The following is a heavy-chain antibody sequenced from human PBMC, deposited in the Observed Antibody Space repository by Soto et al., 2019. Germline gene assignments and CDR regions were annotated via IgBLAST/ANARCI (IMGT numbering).Heavy chain of an antibody. CDR1: GDPLSYGGYY. V-gene: IGHV4-31*03. CDR2: VYHTGAT. Sequence: QVQLQESGPGLVEPSQTLSRVRSASGDPLSYGGYYWSWVRQSSGKALEWIGFVYHTGATYYHPSIERRVRIAIDMSKNAFSRKLACVPAADPATYYCAREGHRSWELLDPWGQGTLVPVSS. J-gene: IGHJ5*02. D-gene: IGHD1-26*01. CDR3: AREGHRSWELLDP.